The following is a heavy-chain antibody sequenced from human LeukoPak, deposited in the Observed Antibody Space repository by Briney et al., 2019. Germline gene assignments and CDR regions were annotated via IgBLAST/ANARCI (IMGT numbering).Heavy chain of an antibody. CDR2: ISAYNGNT. Sequence: GASVKVSCKASGYTFTSYGISWVRQAPGQGLEWMGWISAYNGNTNYAQKLQGRVTMTTDTSTSTAYMELRSLRSDDAAVYYCARQETTMVRGVMVPYYYYGMDVWGQGTTVTVSS. V-gene: IGHV1-18*01. CDR1: GYTFTSYG. J-gene: IGHJ6*02. CDR3: ARQETTMVRGVMVPYYYYGMDV. D-gene: IGHD3-10*01.